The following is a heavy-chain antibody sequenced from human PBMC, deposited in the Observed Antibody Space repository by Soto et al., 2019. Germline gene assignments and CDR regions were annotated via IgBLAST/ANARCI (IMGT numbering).Heavy chain of an antibody. V-gene: IGHV4-59*01. CDR3: ARGVDTAMMYYYGMDV. J-gene: IGHJ6*02. Sequence: SETLSLTCTVSGCSISSYYWSWIRQPPGKGLEWIGYIYYSGSTNYNPSLKSRVTISVDTSKNQFSLKLSSVTAADTAVYYCARGVDTAMMYYYGMDVWGQGTTVTSP. D-gene: IGHD5-18*01. CDR2: IYYSGST. CDR1: GCSISSYY.